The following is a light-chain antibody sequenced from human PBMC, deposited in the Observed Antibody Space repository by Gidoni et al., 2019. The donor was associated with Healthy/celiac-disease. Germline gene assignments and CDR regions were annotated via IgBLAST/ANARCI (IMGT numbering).Light chain of an antibody. V-gene: IGKV3-11*01. J-gene: IGKJ4*01. CDR3: QQRSNWPPALT. CDR2: DAS. Sequence: EIVLTHSPATLSLSPGERATLSCRASQSVISYLAWYQQKPGQAPRLLIYDASNRATGIPARFSGSGSGTDFTLTISSLEPEDFAVYYCQQRSNWPPALTFGGGTKVEIK. CDR1: QSVISY.